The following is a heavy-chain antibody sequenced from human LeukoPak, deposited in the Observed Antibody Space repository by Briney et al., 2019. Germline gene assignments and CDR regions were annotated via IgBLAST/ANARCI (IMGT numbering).Heavy chain of an antibody. CDR3: ASRRSLLRTSDAFDI. Sequence: SETLSLTCTVSGYSISSGYYWGWIRQPPGKGLEWIGSIYHSGSTYYTPSLKSQVTISLYTSKNQFSLKLSSVTAADTAVYYCASRRSLLRTSDAFDIWGQGTMVTVSS. D-gene: IGHD3-3*01. J-gene: IGHJ3*02. CDR2: IYHSGST. V-gene: IGHV4-38-2*02. CDR1: GYSISSGYY.